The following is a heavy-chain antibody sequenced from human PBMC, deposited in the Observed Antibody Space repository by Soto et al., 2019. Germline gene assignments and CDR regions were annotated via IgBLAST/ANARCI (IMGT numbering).Heavy chain of an antibody. CDR1: GFTFSSYE. J-gene: IGHJ6*02. CDR2: ISSSGSTI. V-gene: IGHV3-48*03. CDR3: ARAPPHPTAYYYYGMDV. Sequence: PGGSLRLSCAASGFTFSSYEMNWVRQAPGKGLEWVSYISSSGSTIYYADSVKGRFTISRDNAKNSLYLQMNSLRAEDTAVYYCARAPPHPTAYYYYGMDVWGQGTTVTVSS.